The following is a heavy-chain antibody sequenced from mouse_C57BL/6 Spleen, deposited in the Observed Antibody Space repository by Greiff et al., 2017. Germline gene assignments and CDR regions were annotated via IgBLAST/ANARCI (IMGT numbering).Heavy chain of an antibody. J-gene: IGHJ4*01. Sequence: VQLKQSGAELVRPGASVTLSCKASGYTFTDYEMHWVKQTPVHGLEWIGAIDPETGGTAYNQKFKGKAILTADKSSSTAYMELRSLTSEDSAVYYCTRAYGSRSYAMDYWGQGTSVTVSS. CDR2: IDPETGGT. CDR3: TRAYGSRSYAMDY. CDR1: GYTFTDYE. D-gene: IGHD1-1*01. V-gene: IGHV1-15*01.